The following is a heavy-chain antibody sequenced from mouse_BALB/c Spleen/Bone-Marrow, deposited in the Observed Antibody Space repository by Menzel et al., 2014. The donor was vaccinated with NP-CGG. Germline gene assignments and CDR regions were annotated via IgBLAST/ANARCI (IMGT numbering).Heavy chain of an antibody. J-gene: IGHJ2*01. D-gene: IGHD2-1*01. CDR3: ARGNYGNYVDYFDY. Sequence: VQLQQSGGGLVQPGGSLKLSRAASGFTFSSYGMSWVRQTPDKRLELVASINSNGGSTYYPDSVKGRFTISRDNAKNTLSLQMSSLKSEDTAMYYCARGNYGNYVDYFDYWGQGTTLTVPS. V-gene: IGHV5-6-3*01. CDR2: INSNGGST. CDR1: GFTFSSYG.